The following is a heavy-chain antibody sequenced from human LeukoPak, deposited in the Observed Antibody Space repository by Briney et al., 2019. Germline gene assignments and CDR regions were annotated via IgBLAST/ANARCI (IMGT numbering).Heavy chain of an antibody. D-gene: IGHD6-13*01. V-gene: IGHV3-30*18. CDR1: GFTFSDYY. J-gene: IGHJ1*01. CDR3: AKVTPRQQLVPYFQH. Sequence: QTGGSLRLSCAASGFTFSDYYMSWIRQAPGKGLEWVAVISYDGSNKYYADSVKGRFTISRDNSKNTLYLQMNSLRAEDTAVYYCAKVTPRQQLVPYFQHWGQGTLVTVSS. CDR2: ISYDGSNK.